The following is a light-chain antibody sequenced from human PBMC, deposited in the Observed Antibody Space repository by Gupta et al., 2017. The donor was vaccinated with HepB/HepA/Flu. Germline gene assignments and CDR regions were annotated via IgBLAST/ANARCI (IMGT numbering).Light chain of an antibody. Sequence: QSALTQPASVSGSPGQSITISCTGTNTDVGGYEYVSWYQQHPGKIPKLLIYDVSDRLSGVSNRFSASKSGNTASLTISGLQAEDEADYYCSSYTSTDTLVFGGGTRVTV. CDR1: NTDVGGYEY. V-gene: IGLV2-14*01. J-gene: IGLJ2*01. CDR3: SSYTSTDTLV. CDR2: DVS.